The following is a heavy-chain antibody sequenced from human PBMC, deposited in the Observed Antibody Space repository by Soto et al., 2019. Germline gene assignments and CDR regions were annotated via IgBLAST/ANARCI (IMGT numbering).Heavy chain of an antibody. J-gene: IGHJ5*02. CDR1: GGTFSGYY. CDR3: ARYHYDFWSGYSHDSNWFDP. CDR2: IYYSGST. V-gene: IGHV4-59*08. Sequence: SETMYLACAVYGGTFSGYYWRWIRQPPGKGLEWIGYIYYSGSTNYNPSLKSRVTISVDTSKNQFSLKLSSVTAADTAVYYCARYHYDFWSGYSHDSNWFDPWGQGTLVTVS. D-gene: IGHD3-3*01.